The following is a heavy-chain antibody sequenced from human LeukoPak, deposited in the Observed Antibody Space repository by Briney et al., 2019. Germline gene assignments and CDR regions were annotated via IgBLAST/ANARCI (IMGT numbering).Heavy chain of an antibody. V-gene: IGHV3-7*01. J-gene: IGHJ4*02. CDR3: AKDLWVSSGYYFDY. CDR1: GFTFSSYW. CDR2: IDPYGSEK. Sequence: GGSLRLSCAAPGFTFSSYWMAWVRQAPGKGLEWVATIDPYGSEKYYVGSVRGRFTISRDNAKNSLYLQMNSLRVEDTAMYYCAKDLWVSSGYYFDYWGQGTLVTVSS. D-gene: IGHD3-22*01.